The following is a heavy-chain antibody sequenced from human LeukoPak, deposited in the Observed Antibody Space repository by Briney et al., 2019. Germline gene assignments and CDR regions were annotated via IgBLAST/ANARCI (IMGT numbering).Heavy chain of an antibody. D-gene: IGHD1-26*01. CDR2: ISSSSSYI. V-gene: IGHV3-21*01. CDR3: ARARGGSYDYYMDV. Sequence: GGSQRLSCAASGFIFSSYSMNWVRQAPGKGLEWVSSISSSSSYIYYADSVKGRFTISRDNAKNSLYLQMNSLRAEDTAVYYCARARGGSYDYYMDVWGKGTTVTVSS. CDR1: GFIFSSYS. J-gene: IGHJ6*03.